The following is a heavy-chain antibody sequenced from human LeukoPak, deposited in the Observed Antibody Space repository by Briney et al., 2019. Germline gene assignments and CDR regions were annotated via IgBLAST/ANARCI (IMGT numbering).Heavy chain of an antibody. CDR2: IWYDGSNK. J-gene: IGHJ4*02. CDR1: GFTFSSYG. CDR3: ARDGHSSGWYYFDY. V-gene: IGHV3-33*01. Sequence: GGSLRLSCAASGFTFSSYGMHWVRQAPGKGLEWVAVIWYDGSNKYYADSVKGRFTISRDKSKNTLYLQMNSLRAEDTAVYYCARDGHSSGWYYFDYWGQGTLVTVSS. D-gene: IGHD6-19*01.